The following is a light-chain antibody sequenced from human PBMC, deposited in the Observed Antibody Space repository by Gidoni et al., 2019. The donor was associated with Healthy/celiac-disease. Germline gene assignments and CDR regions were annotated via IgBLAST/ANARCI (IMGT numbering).Light chain of an antibody. Sequence: DIQMTQSPSSLSASVGDRVTITCQASQDISNYLNWYQQKPGKAPKLLIYDASNLETGVPSRFSGSGSGTDFTFTISSLQPEDIATYYCQQYDFVNFTFGPGTKVDIK. CDR3: QQYDFVNFT. CDR1: QDISNY. CDR2: DAS. J-gene: IGKJ3*01. V-gene: IGKV1-33*01.